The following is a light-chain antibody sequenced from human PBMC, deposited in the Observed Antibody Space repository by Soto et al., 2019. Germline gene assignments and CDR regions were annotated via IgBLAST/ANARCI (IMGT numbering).Light chain of an antibody. V-gene: IGKV3-15*01. CDR3: QQYNNWPPLYT. J-gene: IGKJ2*01. Sequence: EIVMTQSPATLSVSPGERVTLSCRASQSVYSNLAWYQQKPGQAPRLLIYGASTRATGIPARFSGSGSGTEFTLTISSLQSEDFAVYYCQQYNNWPPLYTFGQGTKLEIK. CDR1: QSVYSN. CDR2: GAS.